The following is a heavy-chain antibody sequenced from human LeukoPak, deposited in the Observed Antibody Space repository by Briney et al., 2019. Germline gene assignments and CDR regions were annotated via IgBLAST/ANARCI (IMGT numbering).Heavy chain of an antibody. CDR2: IRYDGSNK. V-gene: IGHV3-30*02. J-gene: IGHJ4*02. D-gene: IGHD6-6*01. Sequence: GGSLRLSCAASGFTFSSYGMHWVRQAPGKGLEWVAFIRYDGSNKYYADSVKGRFTISRDNSKNTLYLQMNSLRAEDTAVYYCARFGIAALDYWGQGTLVTVSS. CDR1: GFTFSSYG. CDR3: ARFGIAALDY.